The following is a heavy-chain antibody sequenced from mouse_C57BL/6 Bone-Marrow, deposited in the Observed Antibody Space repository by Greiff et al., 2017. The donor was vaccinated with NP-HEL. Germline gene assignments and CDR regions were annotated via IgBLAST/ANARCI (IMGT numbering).Heavy chain of an antibody. CDR2: IYPGSGST. D-gene: IGHD1-1*01. Sequence: QVQLKQSGAELVKPGASVKMSCKASGYTFTSYWITWVKQRPGQGLEWIGDIYPGSGSTNYNEKFKSKATLTVDTSSSTAYMQLSSLTSEDSAVYYCASGIYYYGSSYVGWGQGTLVTVSA. CDR3: ASGIYYYGSSYVG. V-gene: IGHV1-55*01. J-gene: IGHJ3*02. CDR1: GYTFTSYW.